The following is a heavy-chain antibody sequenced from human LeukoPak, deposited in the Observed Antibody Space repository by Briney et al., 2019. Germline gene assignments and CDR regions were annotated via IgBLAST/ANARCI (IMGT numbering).Heavy chain of an antibody. D-gene: IGHD1-1*01. CDR2: ISSSGSTI. CDR3: AREDWNQGGYYYGMDV. Sequence: GGSLRLSCSASGFTFSSYEMNWVRQAPGKGLEGVSYISSSGSTIYYADSVKGRFTISTDNAKNSLYLQMNSLRAEDTAVYYCAREDWNQGGYYYGMDVWGQGTTVTVSS. V-gene: IGHV3-48*03. J-gene: IGHJ6*02. CDR1: GFTFSSYE.